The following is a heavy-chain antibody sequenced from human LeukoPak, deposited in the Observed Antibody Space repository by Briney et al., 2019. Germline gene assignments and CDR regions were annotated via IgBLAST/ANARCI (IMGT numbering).Heavy chain of an antibody. V-gene: IGHV3-21*04. CDR3: AKPLQYSSSWWGMTSAEYFQH. CDR1: GFTFSSYT. Sequence: PGGSLRLSCAASGFTFSSYTMNWVRQAPGKGLEWISSITRSSNYIYYADSVKGRFTISRDNSKNTLYLQMNSLRAEDTAVYYCAKPLQYSSSWWGMTSAEYFQHWGQGTLVTVSS. D-gene: IGHD6-13*01. CDR2: ITRSSNYI. J-gene: IGHJ1*01.